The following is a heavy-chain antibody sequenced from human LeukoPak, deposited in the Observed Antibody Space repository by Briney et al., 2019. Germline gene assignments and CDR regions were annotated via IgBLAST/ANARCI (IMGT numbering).Heavy chain of an antibody. CDR1: GFTFSSYA. CDR2: ITGSGDAK. CDR3: AKANLWFGDLDSSDY. J-gene: IGHJ4*02. V-gene: IGHV3-23*01. D-gene: IGHD3-10*01. Sequence: PGGSLRLSCAASGFTFSSYAMSWVRQAPGKGLEWVSAITGSGDAKYCADSVKGRFTISRDNSKDTPYLQMNSLRAEDTAVYFCAKANLWFGDLDSSDYWGQGTLVTVSS.